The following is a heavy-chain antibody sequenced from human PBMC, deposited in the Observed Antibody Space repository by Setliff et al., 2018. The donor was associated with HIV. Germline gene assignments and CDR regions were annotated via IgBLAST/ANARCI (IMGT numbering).Heavy chain of an antibody. V-gene: IGHV3-49*04. CDR2: IRGKPYTATT. J-gene: IGHJ3*02. CDR1: GFNFGDYA. D-gene: IGHD3-9*01. CDR3: ARGSPESGHDFDWGRTLGAFDI. Sequence: GGSLRLSCTASGFNFGDYAMSWVRQAPGKGLEWIGFIRGKPYTATTEYAASVKGRFTISRDDSKTIAYLQLNSLRLEDTAIYYCARGSPESGHDFDWGRTLGAFDIWGQGTMVTVSS.